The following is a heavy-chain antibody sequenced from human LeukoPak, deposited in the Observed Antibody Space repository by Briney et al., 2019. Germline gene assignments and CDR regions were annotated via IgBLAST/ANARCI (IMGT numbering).Heavy chain of an antibody. CDR1: GFTFINAW. V-gene: IGHV3-15*01. CDR2: IKSEANGRTI. J-gene: IGHJ2*01. Sequence: GGSLRLSCAGSGFTFINAWMDWGRHAPGKGRGWVSRIKSEANGRTIDYAAPVTCRFTISRDDSNNTLSLQMDSLKIADTAVYYCAPGWYFDFWGRGTLVTVSS. CDR3: APGWYFDF.